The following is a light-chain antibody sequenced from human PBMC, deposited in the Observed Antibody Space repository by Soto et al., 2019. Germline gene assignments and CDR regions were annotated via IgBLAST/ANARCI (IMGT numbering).Light chain of an antibody. V-gene: IGLV1-47*01. CDR1: SSNIGSNY. J-gene: IGLJ2*01. CDR3: AAWDDSRVV. CDR2: RNN. Sequence: QSVLTQPPSASGTPGQRVTISCSGSSSNIGSNYVYWYQQLPGTAPKLLIYRNNQRPSGVPDRFSGSKSGTSASLAISGLRSEDDADYYCAAWDDSRVVFGGGTKLTVL.